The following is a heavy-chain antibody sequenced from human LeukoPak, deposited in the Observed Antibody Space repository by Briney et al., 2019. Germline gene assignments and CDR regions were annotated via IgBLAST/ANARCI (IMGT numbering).Heavy chain of an antibody. Sequence: ASVKVSCKASGYTFTGYYMHWVRQAPGQGLEWTGWINPNSGGTNYAQKFQGRVTMTRDTSISTAYMELSRLRSDDTAVYYCARLPFPGIAVAGPFDYWGQGTLVTVSS. V-gene: IGHV1-2*02. D-gene: IGHD6-19*01. CDR1: GYTFTGYY. CDR3: ARLPFPGIAVAGPFDY. CDR2: INPNSGGT. J-gene: IGHJ4*02.